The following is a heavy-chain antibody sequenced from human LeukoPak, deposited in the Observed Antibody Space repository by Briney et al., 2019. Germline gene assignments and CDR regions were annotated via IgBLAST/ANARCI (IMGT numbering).Heavy chain of an antibody. D-gene: IGHD3-10*01. CDR2: ISGSGGST. CDR3: GIIKPHYGGSGGGAFDI. CDR1: GFTFSSYA. J-gene: IGHJ3*02. V-gene: IGHV3-23*01. Sequence: GGSLRLSCAASGFTFSSYAMSWVRQAPGKGLEWVSAISGSGGSTYYADSVKGRFTISRDNSKNTLYLQMNSLRIEDKAVYYFGIIKPHYGGSGGGAFDIWGQVTMATVSS.